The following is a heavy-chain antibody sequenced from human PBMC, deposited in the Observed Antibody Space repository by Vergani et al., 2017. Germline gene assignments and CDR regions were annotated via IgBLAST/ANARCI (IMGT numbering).Heavy chain of an antibody. CDR3: ARGNYYGSGTYVDP. Sequence: QVQLVESGGGVVKPGESLRLSCAASGFPFSTYGMHWVRQAPGKGLEWVSHIYSGDETYYADSVKGRVTISRDTSKNTLHLQINNLRVEDTAVDYCARGNYYGSGTYVDPWGQGTLVTVSS. CDR1: GFPFSTYG. CDR2: IYSGDET. D-gene: IGHD3-10*01. J-gene: IGHJ5*02. V-gene: IGHV3-NL1*01.